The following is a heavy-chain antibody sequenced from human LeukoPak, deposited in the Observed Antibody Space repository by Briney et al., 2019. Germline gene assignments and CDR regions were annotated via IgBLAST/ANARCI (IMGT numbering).Heavy chain of an antibody. Sequence: SETLSLTCAAYGGSFSGYYWSWIRQPPGKGPEWIGEINHSGSTNYNPSLKSRVTISVDTSKNQFSLKLSSVTAADTAVYYCARVRGIQLWSRGAFDIWGQGTMVTVSS. CDR3: ARVRGIQLWSRGAFDI. J-gene: IGHJ3*02. D-gene: IGHD5-18*01. V-gene: IGHV4-34*01. CDR2: INHSGST. CDR1: GGSFSGYY.